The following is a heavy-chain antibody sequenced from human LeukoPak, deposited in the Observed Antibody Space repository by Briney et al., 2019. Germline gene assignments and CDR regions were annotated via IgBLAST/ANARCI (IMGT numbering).Heavy chain of an antibody. CDR2: ISSSGSTI. J-gene: IGHJ4*02. CDR1: GGSLSSGSDY. V-gene: IGHV3-11*01. D-gene: IGHD3-22*01. Sequence: LSLTCTVSGGSLSSGSDYWSWIRQSAGKGLEWVSYISSSGSTIYYADSVKGRFTISRDNAKNSLYLQMNSLRAEDTAVYYWARDLSDAGTYYYDSSGYLVDYWGQGTLVTVSS. CDR3: ARDLSDAGTYYYDSSGYLVDY.